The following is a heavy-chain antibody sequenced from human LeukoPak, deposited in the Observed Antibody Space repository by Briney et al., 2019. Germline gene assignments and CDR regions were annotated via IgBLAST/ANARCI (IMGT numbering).Heavy chain of an antibody. CDR3: ASALLGYCSGGSCYDAFDI. J-gene: IGHJ3*02. Sequence: AASMMISCNGSGCSFTSYWIGCVRQMPGKGLEWMGIIYPGDSDTRYSPSFQGQVTISADKSISTAYLQWSSLKASDTAMYYCASALLGYCSGGSCYDAFDIWGQGTMVTVSS. D-gene: IGHD2-15*01. CDR2: IYPGDSDT. V-gene: IGHV5-51*01. CDR1: GCSFTSYW.